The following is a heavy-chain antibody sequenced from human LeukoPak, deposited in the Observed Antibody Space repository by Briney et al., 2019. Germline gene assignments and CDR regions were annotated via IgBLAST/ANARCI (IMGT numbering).Heavy chain of an antibody. CDR2: IKRDGTEK. V-gene: IGHV3-7*01. D-gene: IGHD6-13*01. Sequence: SGGSLRLSCAASGFTFSSYYMSWVRQAPGKGLEWVANIKRDGTEKYYVDSVKGRFTVSRDNAKNSLYLQMNSLRGEDTAVYYCARDLNARSSFELGYWGQGTLVTVSS. J-gene: IGHJ4*02. CDR1: GFTFSSYY. CDR3: ARDLNARSSFELGY.